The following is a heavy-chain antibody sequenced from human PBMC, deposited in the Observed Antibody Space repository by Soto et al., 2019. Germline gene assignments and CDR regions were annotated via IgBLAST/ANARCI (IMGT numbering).Heavy chain of an antibody. D-gene: IGHD1-1*01. Sequence: EVQLVESGGGLVMPGGSLRLSCIASGFSFSTYSMNWVRQAPGKGLEWVSSIRRSGDYTYYAVSLKGRFTISRDNAKHSLSLQMTSLRAEDTALYYCARSTSLGGMDVWGQGTTVTVSS. CDR3: ARSTSLGGMDV. J-gene: IGHJ6*02. V-gene: IGHV3-21*01. CDR2: IRRSGDYT. CDR1: GFSFSTYS.